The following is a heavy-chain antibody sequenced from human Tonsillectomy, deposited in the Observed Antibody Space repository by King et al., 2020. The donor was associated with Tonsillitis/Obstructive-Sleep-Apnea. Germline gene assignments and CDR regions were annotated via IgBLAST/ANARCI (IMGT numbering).Heavy chain of an antibody. V-gene: IGHV1-24*01. J-gene: IGHJ4*02. D-gene: IGHD1-26*01. CDR1: GYTLTELS. Sequence: QLVQSGAEVKKPGASVKVSCKVSGYTLTELSMHWVRQAPGKGLEWMGGFDPEDGETIYAQKFQGRVTMTEDTSTDTAYMELSSLRSEDTAVYYCVCIVGTAYYTLYYFDYWGQGTLVTVSS. CDR3: VCIVGTAYYTLYYFDY. CDR2: FDPEDGET.